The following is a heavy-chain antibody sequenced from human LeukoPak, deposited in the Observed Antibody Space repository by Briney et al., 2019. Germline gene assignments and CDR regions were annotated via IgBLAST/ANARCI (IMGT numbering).Heavy chain of an antibody. CDR1: GFTFSSYS. CDR3: ARRISSVAADDY. D-gene: IGHD3-22*01. J-gene: IGHJ4*02. CDR2: IRSTANGYAT. V-gene: IGHV3-73*01. Sequence: GGSLRLSCAASGFTFSSYSMNWVRQASGKGLEWVGRIRSTANGYATAYAASVKGRFTISRDDSKNTAYLQMDSLRSEDTAVYYCARRISSVAADDYWGQGTLVTVSS.